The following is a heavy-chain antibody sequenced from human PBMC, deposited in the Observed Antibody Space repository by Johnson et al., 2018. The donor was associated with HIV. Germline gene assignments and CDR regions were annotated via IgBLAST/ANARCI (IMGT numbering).Heavy chain of an antibody. V-gene: IGHV3-7*05. CDR3: ARDGIYSSPWDAFDI. CDR2: IKEDGSEE. CDR1: EFTLSYYW. D-gene: IGHD3-22*01. J-gene: IGHJ3*02. Sequence: EVQLVESGGGMVQPGGSLRLSCVASEFTLSYYWMAWVRQVPGKGLEWVANIKEDGSEEYYVDSTEGRFTISRDNAKNLLYLQMDRLRAADTAIYYCARDGIYSSPWDAFDIWGQGTMVTVSS.